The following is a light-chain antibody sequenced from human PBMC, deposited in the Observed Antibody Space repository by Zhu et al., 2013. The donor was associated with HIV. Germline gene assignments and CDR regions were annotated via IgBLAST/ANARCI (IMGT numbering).Light chain of an antibody. CDR2: GAS. CDR3: QQYGSSPYT. Sequence: EVVLTQSPVTLSLSPGERATLSCRASQSIGNSLAWYQQKPGQAPRLLIYGASSRATGIPDRFSGSGSGTDFTLTISRLEPEDFAVYYCQQYGSSPYTFGQGTKLEIK. V-gene: IGKV3-20*01. J-gene: IGKJ2*01. CDR1: QSIGNS.